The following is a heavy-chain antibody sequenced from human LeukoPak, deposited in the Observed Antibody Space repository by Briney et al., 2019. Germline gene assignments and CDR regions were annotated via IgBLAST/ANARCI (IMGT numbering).Heavy chain of an antibody. V-gene: IGHV1-2*02. CDR2: INPNSGGT. D-gene: IGHD5-18*01. J-gene: IGHJ4*02. CDR3: ARDRGYSYRDFDY. Sequence: GASVKVSCKASGYTFTSYGISWVRQAPGQGLEWMGWINPNSGGTNYAQKFQGRVTMTRDTSISTAYMELSRLRSDDTAVYYCARDRGYSYRDFDYWGQGTLVTVSS. CDR1: GYTFTSYG.